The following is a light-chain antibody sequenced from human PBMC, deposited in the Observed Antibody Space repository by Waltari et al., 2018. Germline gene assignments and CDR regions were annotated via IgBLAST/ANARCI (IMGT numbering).Light chain of an antibody. J-gene: IGKJ1*01. CDR2: KAS. Sequence: IQMTQSPSTLSESIGDRVTITCRASQSITNWLAWYQQKPGKAPKLLIYKASTLESGVPSRFSGSGSGTEFTLTISSLQPDDFATYYCQQYNNYVATFGQGTKVEIK. CDR1: QSITNW. V-gene: IGKV1-5*03. CDR3: QQYNNYVAT.